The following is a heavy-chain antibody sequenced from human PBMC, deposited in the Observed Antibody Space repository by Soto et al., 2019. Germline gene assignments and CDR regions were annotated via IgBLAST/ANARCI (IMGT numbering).Heavy chain of an antibody. D-gene: IGHD3-10*01. CDR3: ARDLTMVRGAPTYYYGMDV. V-gene: IGHV1-69*13. J-gene: IGHJ6*02. Sequence: SVKVSCTASGGTFSSYAISWVRQAPGQGLEWMGGIIPIFGTANYAQKFQGRVTITADESTSTAYMELSSLRSEDTAVYYCARDLTMVRGAPTYYYGMDVWGQGTRSPSP. CDR1: GGTFSSYA. CDR2: IIPIFGTA.